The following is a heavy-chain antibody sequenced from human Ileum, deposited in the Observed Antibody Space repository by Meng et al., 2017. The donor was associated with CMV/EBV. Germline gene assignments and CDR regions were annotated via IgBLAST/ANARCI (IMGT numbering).Heavy chain of an antibody. Sequence: GESLKISCAASGFTFSTYWMHWVRQAPGKGLVWVSHINSDESSTSHADSVKGRFTISRDNAKNTLYLQMNSLRAEDTAVYYCARLVTVAGWIFDYWGQGTLVTVSS. D-gene: IGHD6-19*01. CDR2: INSDESST. CDR1: GFTFSTYW. CDR3: ARLVTVAGWIFDY. J-gene: IGHJ4*02. V-gene: IGHV3-74*01.